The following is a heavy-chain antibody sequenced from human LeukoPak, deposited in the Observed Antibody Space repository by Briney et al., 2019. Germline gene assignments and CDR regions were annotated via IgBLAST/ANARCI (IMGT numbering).Heavy chain of an antibody. V-gene: IGHV3-48*02. CDR1: GFTFSSYS. J-gene: IGHJ3*02. Sequence: GGSLGLSCAASGFTFSSYSMHWVRQATGKGLEWVSYISSSSSTIYYADSVKGRFTISKDNAKSSLYLQMSSLRDEDTAVYYCARLDSSGWYEDIWGQGTMVTVSS. D-gene: IGHD6-19*01. CDR3: ARLDSSGWYEDI. CDR2: ISSSSSTI.